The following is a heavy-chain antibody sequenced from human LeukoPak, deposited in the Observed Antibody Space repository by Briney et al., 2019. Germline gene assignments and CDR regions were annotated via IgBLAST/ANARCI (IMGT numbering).Heavy chain of an antibody. CDR3: AREVALTGYVGSLDY. Sequence: ASVKVSCKVSGYTLTELSMHWVRQAPGKGLEWMGGFDPEDGETIYAQKFQGRVTMTRDTSISTAYMELSRLRSDDTAVYYCAREVALTGYVGSLDYWGQGTLVTVSS. CDR2: FDPEDGET. J-gene: IGHJ4*02. D-gene: IGHD3-9*01. V-gene: IGHV1-24*01. CDR1: GYTLTELS.